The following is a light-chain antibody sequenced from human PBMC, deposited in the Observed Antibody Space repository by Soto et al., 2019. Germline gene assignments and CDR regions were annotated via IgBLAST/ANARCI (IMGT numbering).Light chain of an antibody. Sequence: DIQMTQSPSSLSASVGDRVTITCRASQGISNYLAWYQQKPGKVPKLLIYAASTLQSGVPSRFSGSGSWTDFSLPISSLQPADVSTFYCQQYYSAPPFTFGPGTKVDIK. CDR1: QGISNY. CDR2: AAS. CDR3: QQYYSAPPFT. J-gene: IGKJ3*01. V-gene: IGKV1-27*01.